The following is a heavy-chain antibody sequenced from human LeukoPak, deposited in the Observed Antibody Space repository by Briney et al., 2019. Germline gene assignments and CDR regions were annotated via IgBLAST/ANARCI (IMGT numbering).Heavy chain of an antibody. CDR1: GGSISSYY. Sequence: SETLSLTCTVSGGSISSYYWSWIRQPPGKGLEWIGYIYYSGSTNYNPSLKSRVTISVDTSKNQFSLKLSSVTAADTAVYYCASVGSSTSFDYWGQGTLVTVSS. D-gene: IGHD2-2*01. CDR2: IYYSGST. V-gene: IGHV4-59*01. J-gene: IGHJ4*02. CDR3: ASVGSSTSFDY.